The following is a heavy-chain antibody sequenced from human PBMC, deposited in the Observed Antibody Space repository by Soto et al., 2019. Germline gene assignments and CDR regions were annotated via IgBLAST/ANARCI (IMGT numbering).Heavy chain of an antibody. V-gene: IGHV3-66*04. D-gene: IGHD3-10*01. CDR2: IYSGGST. J-gene: IGHJ4*02. CDR3: ARQVVWFGELLFYDY. Sequence: PGGSLRLSCAASGFTVSSNYMSWVRQAPGKGLEWVSVIYSGGSTYYADSVKGRFTISRDNSKNTLYLQMNSLRAEDTAVYYCARQVVWFGELLFYDYWGQGTLVTVSS. CDR1: GFTVSSNY.